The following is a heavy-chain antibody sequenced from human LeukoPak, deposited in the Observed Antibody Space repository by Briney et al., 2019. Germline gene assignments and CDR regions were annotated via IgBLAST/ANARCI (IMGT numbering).Heavy chain of an antibody. V-gene: IGHV3-30*04. CDR3: ARRPSPFDSSGYYHLVD. Sequence: GGSLRLSCAASGSSFISYAMYWVRQAPGKGLEWVAVISYEGSNKYYADSVKGRFTISRDNSKNTLYLQMNSLRAEDTAVYYCARRPSPFDSSGYYHLVDWGQGTLVTVSS. J-gene: IGHJ4*02. D-gene: IGHD3-22*01. CDR1: GSSFISYA. CDR2: ISYEGSNK.